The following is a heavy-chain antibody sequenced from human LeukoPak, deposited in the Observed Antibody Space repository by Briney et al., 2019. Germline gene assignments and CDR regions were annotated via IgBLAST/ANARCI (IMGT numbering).Heavy chain of an antibody. Sequence: SETLSLTCAVYGGSFSGYYWSWIRQPPGKGLEWIGEINHSGSTNYNPSLKSRVTISVDTSKNQSSLKLSSVTAADTAVYYCASLTVTPYYFDYWGQGTLVTVSS. CDR2: INHSGST. D-gene: IGHD4-17*01. CDR3: ASLTVTPYYFDY. V-gene: IGHV4-34*01. J-gene: IGHJ4*02. CDR1: GGSFSGYY.